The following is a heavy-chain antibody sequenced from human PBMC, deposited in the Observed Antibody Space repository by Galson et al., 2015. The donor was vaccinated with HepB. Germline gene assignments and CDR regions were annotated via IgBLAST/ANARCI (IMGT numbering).Heavy chain of an antibody. CDR3: VRDIPITGAYGVDV. V-gene: IGHV1-2*06. D-gene: IGHD1-14*01. Sequence: SVKVSCKASGFTFTANYFHWVRQAPGQGLEWMGRINPDSGDTIYAQMFQGRVTMTRDTSISTTYMELSRLRSDDTALYYCVRDIPITGAYGVDVWGQGTTVTVSS. CDR2: INPDSGDT. CDR1: GFTFTANY. J-gene: IGHJ6*02.